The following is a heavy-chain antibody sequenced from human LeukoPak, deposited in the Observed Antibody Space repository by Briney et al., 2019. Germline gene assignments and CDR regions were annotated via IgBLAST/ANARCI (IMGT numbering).Heavy chain of an antibody. CDR3: ASAYYGDYDGEGKFDY. J-gene: IGHJ4*02. Sequence: PSETLSLTCTVSGGSISSYYWSWIRQPPGKGLEWIGYIYYSGSTNYNPSLKSRVTISVDTSKNQFSLKLSSVTAADTAVYYCASAYYGDYDGEGKFDYWGQGTLVTVSS. CDR1: GGSISSYY. CDR2: IYYSGST. D-gene: IGHD4-17*01. V-gene: IGHV4-59*01.